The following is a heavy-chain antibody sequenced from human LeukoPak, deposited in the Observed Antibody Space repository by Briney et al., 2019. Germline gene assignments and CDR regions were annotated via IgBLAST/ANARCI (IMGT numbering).Heavy chain of an antibody. J-gene: IGHJ4*02. CDR3: ARGGYSGYDRLGY. Sequence: SETLSLTCTVSGGSISSYYWSWIRQPPGKGLEWIGEINHSGSTNYNPSLKSRVTISVDTSKNQFSLKLSSVTAADTAVYYCARGGYSGYDRLGYWGQGTLVTVSS. D-gene: IGHD5-12*01. V-gene: IGHV4-34*01. CDR1: GGSISSYY. CDR2: INHSGST.